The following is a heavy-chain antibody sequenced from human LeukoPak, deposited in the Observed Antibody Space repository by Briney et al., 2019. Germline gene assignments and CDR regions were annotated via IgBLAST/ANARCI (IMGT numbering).Heavy chain of an antibody. D-gene: IGHD1-26*01. Sequence: ASVKVSCKASGYTFTGYYMHWVRQAPGQGLEWMGWINPNSGGTNYAQKFQGWVTMTRDTSISTAYMELSRLRSDDTAVYYCARDGSIVADYYYYGMDVWGQGTTVTVSS. CDR2: INPNSGGT. J-gene: IGHJ6*02. CDR1: GYTFTGYY. CDR3: ARDGSIVADYYYYGMDV. V-gene: IGHV1-2*04.